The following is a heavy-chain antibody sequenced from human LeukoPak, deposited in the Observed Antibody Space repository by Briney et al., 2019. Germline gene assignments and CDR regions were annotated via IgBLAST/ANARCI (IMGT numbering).Heavy chain of an antibody. CDR2: IYYSGST. CDR1: GGSLSRYY. V-gene: IGHV4-59*01. Sequence: SGTLSLTCTVSGGSLSRYYWSWIRQPPGKGLEWVGYIYYSGSTNYNPTLKSRVTISVDTSKNQFSLKLSSVTAADTAVYYCARVTYYYGSGSYYNVNYYYYMDVWGKGTTVTVSS. D-gene: IGHD3-10*01. J-gene: IGHJ6*03. CDR3: ARVTYYYGSGSYYNVNYYYYMDV.